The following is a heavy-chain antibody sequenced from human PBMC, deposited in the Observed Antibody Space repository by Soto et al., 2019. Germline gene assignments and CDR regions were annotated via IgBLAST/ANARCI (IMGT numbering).Heavy chain of an antibody. D-gene: IGHD3-9*01. V-gene: IGHV1-18*01. Sequence: VSVKVSCKASGYTFTSYGISWVRQAPGQGLEWMGWISAYNGNTNYAQKLQGRVTMTTDTSTSTAYMELRSLRSDDTAVYYCARGKRVTKDILTGSYYYGMDVWGQGTTVTVSS. CDR1: GYTFTSYG. J-gene: IGHJ6*02. CDR3: ARGKRVTKDILTGSYYYGMDV. CDR2: ISAYNGNT.